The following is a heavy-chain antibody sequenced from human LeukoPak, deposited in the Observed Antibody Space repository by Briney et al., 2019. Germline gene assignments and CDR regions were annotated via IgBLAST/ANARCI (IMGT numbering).Heavy chain of an antibody. CDR3: ARDVGGSELFDH. V-gene: IGHV4-59*12. D-gene: IGHD5-12*01. CDR2: IYYSGST. J-gene: IGHJ4*02. Sequence: PSETLSLTCTVSGGSISSYYWSWIRQPPGKGLEWIGYIYYSGSTYYNPSLNSRVTISIDTSKNQFSLKLSSVTAADTAVYYCARDVGGSELFDHWGQGTLVTVSS. CDR1: GGSISSYY.